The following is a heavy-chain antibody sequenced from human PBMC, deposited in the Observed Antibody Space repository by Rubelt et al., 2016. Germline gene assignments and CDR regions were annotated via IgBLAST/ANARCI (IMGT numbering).Heavy chain of an antibody. Sequence: QVQLQESGPGLVKPSETLSLTCTVSGGSISSYYWSWIRQPPGKGLEWIGYIYYSVSTNYNPSLKRLVTIPVDTSKNQFSLKLSSVTAADTVVYYCAGILMVYAWFDPWGQGTLVTVSS. CDR3: AGILMVYAWFDP. J-gene: IGHJ5*02. D-gene: IGHD2-8*01. CDR1: GGSISSYY. CDR2: IYYSVST. V-gene: IGHV4-59*01.